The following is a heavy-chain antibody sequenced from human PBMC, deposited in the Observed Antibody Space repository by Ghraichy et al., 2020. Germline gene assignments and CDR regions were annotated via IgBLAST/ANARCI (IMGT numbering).Heavy chain of an antibody. CDR3: ARVINSGVGGRGYFDY. CDR2: IYHSGST. J-gene: IGHJ4*02. D-gene: IGHD3-10*01. CDR1: VFSVSGDDY. V-gene: IGHV4-38-2*02. Sequence: SQTLSLTCTVSVFSVSGDDYWGWIRQPPGKGLESIGNIYHSGSTYYNPSLKSRVTISIDTSKNQFSLKLNSVTAADTAVYYCARVINSGVGGRGYFDYWGQGILVSVSS.